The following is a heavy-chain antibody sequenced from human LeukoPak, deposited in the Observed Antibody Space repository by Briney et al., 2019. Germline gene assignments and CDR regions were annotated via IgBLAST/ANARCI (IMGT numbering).Heavy chain of an antibody. CDR1: GGSINSHY. Sequence: SETLSLTCAVSGGSINSHYWTWIRQPPGKGLEWIGHIFYSGSSNYKPSLKSRVTMSVDRSKNQFSLKLRSVTAADTAVYYCARHGGGWTFDYWGQGTLVTVSS. CDR3: ARHGGGWTFDY. CDR2: IFYSGSS. J-gene: IGHJ4*02. D-gene: IGHD6-19*01. V-gene: IGHV4-59*08.